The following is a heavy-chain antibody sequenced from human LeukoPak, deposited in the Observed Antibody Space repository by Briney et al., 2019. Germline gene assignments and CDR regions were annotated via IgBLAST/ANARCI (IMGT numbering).Heavy chain of an antibody. V-gene: IGHV3-30*04. D-gene: IGHD3-22*01. CDR3: ARDYYYDSNGYSRLGGYFDY. J-gene: IGHJ4*02. CDR2: ISYDGSNK. Sequence: PGGSLRLSCAASGFTFSSYAMHWVRQAPGKGLEWVAVISYDGSNKYYADSVKGRFTISRDNSKNTLYLQMNSLRAEDTAVYYCARDYYYDSNGYSRLGGYFDYWGQGTLVTVSS. CDR1: GFTFSSYA.